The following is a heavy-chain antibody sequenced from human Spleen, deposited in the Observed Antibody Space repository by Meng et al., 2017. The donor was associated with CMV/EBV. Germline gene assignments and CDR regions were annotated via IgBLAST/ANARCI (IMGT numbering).Heavy chain of an antibody. V-gene: IGHV1-2*02. D-gene: IGHD7-27*01. J-gene: IGHJ4*02. CDR3: ARDNNWGPDY. CDR2: INPQSGDT. CDR1: GGTFGSNA. Sequence: ASVKVSCKASGGTFGSNALSWVRQAPGQGLEWMGWINPQSGDTKYAQKFQGRVTLSRDTSVSTAYMDLSRLRSDDTAVYYCARDNNWGPDYWGQGTLVTVSS.